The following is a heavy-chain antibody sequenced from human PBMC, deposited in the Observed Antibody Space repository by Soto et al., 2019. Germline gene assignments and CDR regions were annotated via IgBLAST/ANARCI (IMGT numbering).Heavy chain of an antibody. Sequence: SETLSLTCSVSGGSINSDDSFWGWVRQSPGKGLKWIGSLYYGGSTFYNPSLKSRVTISLDTSKNQFSLRLTSVTAADTAIYYCARQLPVGATSWFDPWGQGTLVTVPQ. J-gene: IGHJ5*02. D-gene: IGHD1-26*01. CDR2: LYYGGST. CDR3: ARQLPVGATSWFDP. CDR1: GGSINSDDSF. V-gene: IGHV4-39*01.